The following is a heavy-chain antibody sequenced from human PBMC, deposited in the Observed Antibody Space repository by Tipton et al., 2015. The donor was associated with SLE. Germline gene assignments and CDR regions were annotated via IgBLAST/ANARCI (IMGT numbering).Heavy chain of an antibody. J-gene: IGHJ3*01. Sequence: SLRLSCAASGFTFSSYAMHWVRQAPGKGLEWVALIRYDGSNKYYADSVRGRLTISRDNSRNTLYLQMNSLRDDDTAVYYCVSGEWVHVFNVWGRGTLVTVSS. D-gene: IGHD3-10*02. CDR2: IRYDGSNK. CDR3: VSGEWVHVFNV. CDR1: GFTFSSYA. V-gene: IGHV3-30*02.